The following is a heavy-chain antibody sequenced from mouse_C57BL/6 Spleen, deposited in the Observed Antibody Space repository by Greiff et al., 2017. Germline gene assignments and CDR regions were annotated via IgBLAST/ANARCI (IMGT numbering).Heavy chain of an antibody. CDR3: ARSSITTGDY. CDR2: IHPNSGST. V-gene: IGHV1-64*01. D-gene: IGHD1-1*01. CDR1: GYTFTSYW. Sequence: QVQLQQSGAELVKPGASVKLSCKASGYTFTSYWMPWVKQRPGQGLEWIGMIHPNSGSTNYNEKFKSKATLTVDKSSSTAYMQLSSLTSEDSAVYYCARSSITTGDYWGQGTTLTVSS. J-gene: IGHJ2*01.